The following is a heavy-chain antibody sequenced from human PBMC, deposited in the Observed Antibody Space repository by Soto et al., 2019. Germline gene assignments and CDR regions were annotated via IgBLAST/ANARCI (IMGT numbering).Heavy chain of an antibody. Sequence: QVQLVESGGGVVQPGRSLRLSCTASGFTFRSFAMHWVRQAPGKGLEWLALVSFDGRNKYYADSVKGRFTISRDNSNSTVFLQMTSLRSEDTGVYYCARPAGPFDYWGQGTLVTVSS. CDR2: VSFDGRNK. CDR1: GFTFRSFA. J-gene: IGHJ4*02. V-gene: IGHV3-30*04. CDR3: ARPAGPFDY.